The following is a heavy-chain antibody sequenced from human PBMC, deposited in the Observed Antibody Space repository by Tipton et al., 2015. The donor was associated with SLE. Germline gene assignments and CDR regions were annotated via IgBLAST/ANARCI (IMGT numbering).Heavy chain of an antibody. CDR1: GGSISSGSYY. D-gene: IGHD3-22*01. V-gene: IGHV4-61*02. J-gene: IGHJ4*02. CDR2: IYASGST. Sequence: TLSLTCTVSGGSISSGSYYWSWIRQPAGKGLEWIGRIYASGSTNYNPSLKSRVTISVDTSKNQFSLKLSSVTAADTAVYYCARGNTLIPTDWGQGTLVTVSS. CDR3: ARGNTLIPTD.